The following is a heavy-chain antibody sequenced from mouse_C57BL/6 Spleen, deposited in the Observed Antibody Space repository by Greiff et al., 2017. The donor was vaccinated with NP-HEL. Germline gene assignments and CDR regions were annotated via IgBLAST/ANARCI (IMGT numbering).Heavy chain of an antibody. Sequence: VQLQQSGPELVKPGASVKISCKASGYAFSSSWMNWVKQRPGKGLEWIGRIYPGDGDTNYNGKFKGKATLTADKSSSTAYMQLSSLTSEDSAVYFCARSDYGYDGGFAYWGQGTLVTVSA. D-gene: IGHD2-2*01. CDR1: GYAFSSSW. J-gene: IGHJ3*01. CDR3: ARSDYGYDGGFAY. CDR2: IYPGDGDT. V-gene: IGHV1-82*01.